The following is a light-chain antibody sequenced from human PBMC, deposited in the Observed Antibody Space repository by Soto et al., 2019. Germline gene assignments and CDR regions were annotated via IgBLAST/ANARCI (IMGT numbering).Light chain of an antibody. V-gene: IGKV1-5*01. CDR1: QSISGW. J-gene: IGKJ1*01. CDR2: DAS. CDR3: QHYNNYPWG. Sequence: DIQMTQSPSTLSASVGDRVTITCRASQSISGWLAWYQQKPGKAPKLLIYDASRLDTGVPSRFSGSGSGTEFTLTISSLQPDDFATYYSQHYNNYPWGFGQGTKVDIK.